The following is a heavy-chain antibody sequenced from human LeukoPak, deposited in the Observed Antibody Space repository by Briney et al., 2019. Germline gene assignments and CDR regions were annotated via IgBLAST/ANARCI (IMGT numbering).Heavy chain of an antibody. V-gene: IGHV3-30*02. CDR1: GFTFSSYG. D-gene: IGHD6-13*01. J-gene: IGHJ4*02. CDR3: AKDIRLGYSSSWGLDY. Sequence: GGSLRLSCAASGFTFSSYGMHWVRKAPGKGLEWVAFIRYDGSNKYYADSVKGRFTISRDNSKNTLYLQMNSLRAEDTALYYCAKDIRLGYSSSWGLDYWGQGTLVTVSS. CDR2: IRYDGSNK.